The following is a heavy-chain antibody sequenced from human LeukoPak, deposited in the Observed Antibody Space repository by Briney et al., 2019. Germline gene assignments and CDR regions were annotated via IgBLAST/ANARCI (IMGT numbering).Heavy chain of an antibody. CDR3: ARAESSGIAARPGVWFDP. J-gene: IGHJ5*02. D-gene: IGHD6-6*01. CDR2: IGTAADT. V-gene: IGHV3-13*01. CDR1: GFTFSSYD. Sequence: GGSLRLSCAASGFTFSSYDMHWVRQATGEGLEWVSAIGTAADTYYSGSVKGRFTISRDNAKDSSYLQMNNLKAEDTAVYYCARAESSGIAARPGVWFDPWGQGTLVTVSS.